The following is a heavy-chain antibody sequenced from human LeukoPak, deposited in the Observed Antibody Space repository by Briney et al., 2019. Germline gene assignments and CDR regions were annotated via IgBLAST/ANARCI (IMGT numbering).Heavy chain of an antibody. CDR3: AREIRRWLQLPDAFDI. J-gene: IGHJ3*02. CDR1: GGTFSNYA. V-gene: IGHV1-69*06. D-gene: IGHD5-24*01. CDR2: IIPMFGTA. Sequence: ASVKVSCKASGGTFSNYAISWVRQAPGQGLEWMGGIIPMFGTANYAQKFQGRVTITADNSTSTAYMELSSLRAEDTAVYYCAREIRRWLQLPDAFDIWGQGTMVTVSS.